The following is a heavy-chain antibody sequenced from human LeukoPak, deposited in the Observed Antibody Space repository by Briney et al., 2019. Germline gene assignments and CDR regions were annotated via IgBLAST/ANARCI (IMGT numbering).Heavy chain of an antibody. Sequence: GGSLRLSCAASGFSFSNYNMNWVRQAPGKGLEWVSYISGGGITTYYADSVRGRFTISRDNAKNSLYLQMNSLRDEDTAVYYCARRGFEYWGQGALVTVSS. CDR1: GFSFSNYN. CDR2: ISGGGITT. CDR3: ARRGFEY. V-gene: IGHV3-48*02. J-gene: IGHJ4*02.